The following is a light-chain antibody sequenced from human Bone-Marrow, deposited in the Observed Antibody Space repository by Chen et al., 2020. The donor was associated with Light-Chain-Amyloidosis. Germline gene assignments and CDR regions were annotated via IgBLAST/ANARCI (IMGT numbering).Light chain of an antibody. J-gene: IGLJ3*02. CDR2: DDS. CDR1: NIGSTS. CDR3: QVWDRSSDRPV. V-gene: IGLV3-21*02. Sequence: SYVLTQPSSVSVAPGQTATIACGGNNIGSTSVHWYQQTPGKAPLLVVYDDSDRPSGIPERLSGSNSGNTATLTISMVEAGDEADYYCQVWDRSSDRPVFGGGTKLTVL.